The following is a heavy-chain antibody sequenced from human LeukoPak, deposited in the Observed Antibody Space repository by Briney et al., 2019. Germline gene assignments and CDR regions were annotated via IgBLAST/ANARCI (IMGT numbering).Heavy chain of an antibody. J-gene: IGHJ6*03. CDR3: AKDGGEYYDILTGYYPRLYYMDV. CDR2: IKQDGSEK. Sequence: RSGGSLRLSCAASGFTFSSYWMSWVRQAPGKGLEWVANIKQDGSEKYYVDSVKGRFTISRDNSKNTLYLQMNSLRAEDTAVYYCAKDGGEYYDILTGYYPRLYYMDVWGKGTTVTISS. V-gene: IGHV3-7*03. CDR1: GFTFSSYW. D-gene: IGHD3-9*01.